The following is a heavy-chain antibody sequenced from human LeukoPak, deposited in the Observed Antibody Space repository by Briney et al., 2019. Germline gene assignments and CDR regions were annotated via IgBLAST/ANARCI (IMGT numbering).Heavy chain of an antibody. CDR3: TRALSGSYRFFDY. CDR1: GFTFGTYD. V-gene: IGHV3-30*02. CDR2: IRYDGSNK. J-gene: IGHJ4*02. Sequence: GGSLRLSCTASGFTFGTYDMFWVRQAPGKGLEWVAFIRYDGSNKYYADSVKGRFTMSRDNSKNMLYLQMNSLKTEDTAVYYCTRALSGSYRFFDYWGQGTLVTVSS. D-gene: IGHD1-26*01.